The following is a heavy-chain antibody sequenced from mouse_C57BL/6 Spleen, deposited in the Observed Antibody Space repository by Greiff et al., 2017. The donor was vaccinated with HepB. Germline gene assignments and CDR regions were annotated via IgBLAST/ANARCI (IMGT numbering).Heavy chain of an antibody. CDR3: TSVVATNYFDY. D-gene: IGHD1-1*01. J-gene: IGHJ2*01. Sequence: EVKLVESGAELVRPGASVKLSCTASGFNIKDYYMHWVKQRPEQGLEWIGRIDPEDGDTEYAPKFQGKATMTADTSSNPAYLQLSSLTSEDTAVYYCTSVVATNYFDYWGQGTTLTVSS. CDR2: IDPEDGDT. V-gene: IGHV14-1*01. CDR1: GFNIKDYY.